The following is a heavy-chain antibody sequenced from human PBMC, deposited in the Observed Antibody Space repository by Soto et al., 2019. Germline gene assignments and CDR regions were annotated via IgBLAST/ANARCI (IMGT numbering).Heavy chain of an antibody. J-gene: IGHJ6*02. D-gene: IGHD4-17*01. V-gene: IGHV1-69*10. CDR3: ARDSGDTLYCDGMDV. Sequence: ASVKVSCKASGGTFSSYTISWVRQAPGQGLEWMGGILPILGIANYAQKFQGRVTITADKSTSTAYMELSSLRSEDTAVYYCARDSGDTLYCDGMDVWGQGTTVTVSS. CDR1: GGTFSSYT. CDR2: ILPILGIA.